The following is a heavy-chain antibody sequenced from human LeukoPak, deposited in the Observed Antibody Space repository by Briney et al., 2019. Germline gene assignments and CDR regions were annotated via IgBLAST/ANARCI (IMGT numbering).Heavy chain of an antibody. CDR1: GGSISSSSYY. D-gene: IGHD3-10*01. Sequence: SETLSLTCTVSGGSISSSSYYWGWIRQPPGKGLEWVGSIYYSGSTYYNPSLKSRVTISVDTSKNQFSLKLSSVTAADTAVYYCARGPVYYYGSGSYYFYWGQGTLVTVSS. V-gene: IGHV4-39*01. CDR2: IYYSGST. J-gene: IGHJ4*02. CDR3: ARGPVYYYGSGSYYFY.